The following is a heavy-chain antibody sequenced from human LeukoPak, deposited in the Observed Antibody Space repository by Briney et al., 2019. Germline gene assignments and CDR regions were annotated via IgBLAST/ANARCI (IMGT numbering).Heavy chain of an antibody. D-gene: IGHD4-17*01. CDR1: GYTFTSYG. CDR3: ARVRYGDYAGDY. V-gene: IGHV1-18*01. CDR2: ISAYNGNT. J-gene: IGHJ4*02. Sequence: ASVKVSCKASGYTFTSYGISWVRQAPGQGLEWMGWISAYNGNTNYAQKFQGRVTMTRDTSISTAYMELSRLRSDDTAVYYCARVRYGDYAGDYWGQGTLVTVSS.